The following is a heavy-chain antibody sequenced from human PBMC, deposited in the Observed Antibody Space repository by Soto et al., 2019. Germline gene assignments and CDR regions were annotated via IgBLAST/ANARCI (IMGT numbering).Heavy chain of an antibody. CDR1: GGSFSGYY. V-gene: IGHV4-34*01. CDR3: ARRFGANYYGSFRYYYGMDV. CDR2: INHSGST. Sequence: SETLSLTCAVYGGSFSGYYWSWIRQPPGKGLEWIGEINHSGSTNYNPSLKSRFTISVDTSKNQFSLKRIYVPAADTAVYYCARRFGANYYGSFRYYYGMDVWGQGTTVTVSS. D-gene: IGHD3-10*01. J-gene: IGHJ6*02.